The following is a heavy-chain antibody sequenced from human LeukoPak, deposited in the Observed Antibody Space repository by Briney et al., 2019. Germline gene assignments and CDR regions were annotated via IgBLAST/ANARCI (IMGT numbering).Heavy chain of an antibody. V-gene: IGHV4-4*02. CDR3: ARLRLSGGSFSVGWFDP. J-gene: IGHJ5*02. CDR2: IFHSGTT. D-gene: IGHD1-26*01. Sequence: SGTLSLTCTVSDEVITSNNWWSWVRQSPGKGLEWIGEIFHSGTTRYKASLESRVTMLLDESKNQFSLRLNSVTAADTAVYFCARLRLSGGSFSVGWFDPWGQGIQVTVSS. CDR1: DEVITSNNW.